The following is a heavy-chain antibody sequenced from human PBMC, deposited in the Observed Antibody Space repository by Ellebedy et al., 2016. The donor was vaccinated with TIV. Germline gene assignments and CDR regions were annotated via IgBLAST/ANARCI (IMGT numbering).Heavy chain of an antibody. CDR3: AKDFYNGGNGGLGY. Sequence: GGSLRLSCTASGFTVSSNYMRWVRQAPGQGLEWVSLIYSGGSTYYADSVKGRFTISRDNSKNTLYLQMNSLRAEDTAVYYCAKDFYNGGNGGLGYWGQGTLVTVSS. D-gene: IGHD4-23*01. V-gene: IGHV3-53*01. J-gene: IGHJ4*02. CDR2: IYSGGST. CDR1: GFTVSSNY.